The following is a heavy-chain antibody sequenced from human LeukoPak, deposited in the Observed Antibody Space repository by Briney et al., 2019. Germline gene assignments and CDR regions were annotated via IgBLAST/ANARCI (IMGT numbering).Heavy chain of an antibody. J-gene: IGHJ3*02. D-gene: IGHD2-2*01. V-gene: IGHV3-30*18. CDR1: GFTFSSYG. CDR2: ISYDGNNK. CDR3: ANGANANGIYCSSTTCYYAFDI. Sequence: GRSLRLSCAASGFTFSSYGMHWVRQAPGKGLEWVAIISYDGNNKYYADSVKGRFTISRDNSKNTLYLQMNSLRAEDTALYYCANGANANGIYCSSTTCYYAFDIWGQGTMVTVSS.